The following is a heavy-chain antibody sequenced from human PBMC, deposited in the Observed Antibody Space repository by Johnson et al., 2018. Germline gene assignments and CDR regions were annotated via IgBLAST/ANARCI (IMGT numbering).Heavy chain of an antibody. CDR2: ISRNGDST. CDR1: GFTFSTYA. D-gene: IGHD3-22*01. V-gene: IGHV3-64*01. CDR3: ARETSGYNYEYFHN. Sequence: EVQLLETGGGLVQPGGSLRLSCAASGFTFSTYAMHWVRQAPGKGLEYVSTISRNGDSTSYGNAEKGRLPISRDNSKNTLYLQMGSLSAEDMAVYYCARETSGYNYEYFHNGGQGTRVTVAS. J-gene: IGHJ1*01.